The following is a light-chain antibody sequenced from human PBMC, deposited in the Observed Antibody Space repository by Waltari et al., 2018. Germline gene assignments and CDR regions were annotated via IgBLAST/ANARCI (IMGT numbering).Light chain of an antibody. J-gene: IGLJ2*01. CDR3: CSYTGSYTFGVV. CDR1: SSDVGGYNH. CDR2: DVS. V-gene: IGLV2-11*01. Sequence: QSALTQPRSVSGSPGQSVTISCTGSSSDVGGYNHVSWYQQHPGKAPKLIIYDVSKRPSGVPERFSGTKSGDTAARIISGRQAEDEASYYCCSYTGSYTFGVVFGGGTKLTVL.